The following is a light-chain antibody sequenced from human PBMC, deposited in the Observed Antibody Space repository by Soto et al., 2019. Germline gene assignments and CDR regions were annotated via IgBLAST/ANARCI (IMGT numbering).Light chain of an antibody. V-gene: IGKV3-15*01. CDR2: VAS. CDR1: QSVSSH. J-gene: IGKJ4*01. CDR3: QQYHKWPVT. Sequence: IVVTQSPVTLSVSPGERVTLPCRASQSVSSHVAWYQQKPGQAPRILIYVASTRATGVPARFSGSGSGTEFTLTISSLQSEDFAVYYCQQYHKWPVTFGGGTRVEMK.